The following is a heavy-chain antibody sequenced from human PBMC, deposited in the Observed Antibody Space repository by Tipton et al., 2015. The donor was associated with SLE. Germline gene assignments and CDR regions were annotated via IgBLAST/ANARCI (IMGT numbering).Heavy chain of an antibody. CDR2: IYSAGST. V-gene: IGHV3-23*03. CDR1: GFSFTSYA. D-gene: IGHD2-2*01. Sequence: SLRLSCAASGFSFTSYAMNWVRQAPGKGLEWVSLIYSAGSTSYADSVKGRFTVSRDDSNNTLYLQMSNLRPEDTAVYYCAKDFGCSSESCQGNSWGQGTLVIVSS. J-gene: IGHJ4*02. CDR3: AKDFGCSSESCQGNS.